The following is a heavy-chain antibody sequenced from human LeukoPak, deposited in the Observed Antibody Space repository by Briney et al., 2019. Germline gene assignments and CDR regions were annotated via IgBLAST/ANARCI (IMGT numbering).Heavy chain of an antibody. J-gene: IGHJ4*02. Sequence: ASVKVSCKASGGTFSSFAISWVRQAPGQGLEWMGRIIPSGGSTSYAQKFQGRVTMTRDTSTSTVYMELSSLRSEDTAVYYCARREYSYGNDYWGQGTLVTVSS. D-gene: IGHD5-18*01. CDR3: ARREYSYGNDY. V-gene: IGHV1-46*01. CDR1: GGTFSSFA. CDR2: IIPSGGST.